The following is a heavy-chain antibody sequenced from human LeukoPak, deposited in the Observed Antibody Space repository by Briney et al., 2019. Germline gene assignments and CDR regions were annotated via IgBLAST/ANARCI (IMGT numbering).Heavy chain of an antibody. J-gene: IGHJ6*03. V-gene: IGHV1-69*13. Sequence: SVKVSCKASGYTFTSYAISWLRQAPGQRLEWMGGIIPIFDTANYAQKFQGRVTITADESTSTAYMELSSLRSEDTAVYYCARDRGLGRGYMDVWGKGTTVTISS. CDR3: ARDRGLGRGYMDV. CDR2: IIPIFDTA. D-gene: IGHD3-10*01. CDR1: GYTFTSYA.